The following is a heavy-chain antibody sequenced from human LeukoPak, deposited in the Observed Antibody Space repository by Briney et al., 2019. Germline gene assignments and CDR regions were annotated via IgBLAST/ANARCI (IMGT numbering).Heavy chain of an antibody. CDR3: ARANRGVGYFDY. D-gene: IGHD2-8*01. V-gene: IGHV3-11*01. Sequence: PGGSLRLSCAASLFSFSDYYMTWIRQAPGKGLDWLSYISGSGNTVYYANSVKGRFTISRDNAKNSLCLQMNSLRAEDTAVYFCARANRGVGYFDYWGQGTLVTVSS. CDR2: ISGSGNTV. J-gene: IGHJ4*02. CDR1: LFSFSDYY.